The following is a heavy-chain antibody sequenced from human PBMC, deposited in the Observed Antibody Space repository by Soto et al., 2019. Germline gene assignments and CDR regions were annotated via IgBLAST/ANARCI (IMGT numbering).Heavy chain of an antibody. CDR2: IFYNGNA. CDR1: GGSISNGDYY. D-gene: IGHD3-10*01. CDR3: ASLRGSGTNYFFDY. Sequence: SETLSLTCTVSGGSISNGDYYWSWIRQHPGKGLEWIGYIFYNGNAYYTPSLKSRITISVDTSENQFSLKLTSVTAAVTAVYYCASLRGSGTNYFFDYWGQGTLVTVSS. J-gene: IGHJ4*02. V-gene: IGHV4-31*03.